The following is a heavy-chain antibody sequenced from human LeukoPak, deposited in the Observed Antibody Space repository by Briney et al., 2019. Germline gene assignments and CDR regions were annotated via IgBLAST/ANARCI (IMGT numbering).Heavy chain of an antibody. CDR1: GGSVSSSQYW. V-gene: IGHV4-61*01. CDR2: VYYRGNT. J-gene: IGHJ3*01. CDR3: ARGLSRVAVAGTGAFDV. Sequence: SETLSLTCIVSGGSVSSSQYWWSWIRRPPGKGLEWIGYVYYRGNTNYNPSLKSRVSISVDTSKNLFSLRLNSVAAADTAKYFCARGLSRVAVAGTGAFDVWGQGTMVTASS. D-gene: IGHD6-19*01.